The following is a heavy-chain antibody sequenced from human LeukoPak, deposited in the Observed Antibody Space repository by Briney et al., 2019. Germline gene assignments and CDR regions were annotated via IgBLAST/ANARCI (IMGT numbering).Heavy chain of an antibody. V-gene: IGHV4-34*01. CDR3: ASTAIFGIIKTLDY. CDR2: INHSGST. D-gene: IGHD3-3*01. Sequence: SETLSLTCAVYGGSFSGYYCSWIRQPPGKGLEWIGEINHSGSTNYNPSLKSRVTISVDTSKNQFSLKLSSVTAADTAVYYCASTAIFGIIKTLDYWGQGTLVTVSS. J-gene: IGHJ4*02. CDR1: GGSFSGYY.